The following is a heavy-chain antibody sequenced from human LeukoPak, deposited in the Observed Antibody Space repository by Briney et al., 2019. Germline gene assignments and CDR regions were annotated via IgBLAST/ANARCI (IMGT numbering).Heavy chain of an antibody. CDR2: IWYDGSNK. D-gene: IGHD6-19*01. CDR1: GFTFSSYG. CDR3: AREALSGSGWQAHFDL. J-gene: IGHJ2*01. V-gene: IGHV3-33*01. Sequence: GGSLRLSCAASGFTFSSYGMHWVRQAPGKGLERVAVIWYDGSNKYYADSVKGRFTISRDNSKNTLYLQMNSLRADDAAFYYCAREALSGSGWQAHFDLWGRGTLVTVSS.